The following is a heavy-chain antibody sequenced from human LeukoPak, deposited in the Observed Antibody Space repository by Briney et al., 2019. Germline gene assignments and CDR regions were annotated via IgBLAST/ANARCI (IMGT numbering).Heavy chain of an antibody. J-gene: IGHJ4*02. Sequence: ASVKVSCKASGYTFTGYYMHWVRQAPGQGLEWMGWINPNSGGTNYAQKFQGRVTMTRDTSISTAYMELSGLRSDDTAVYYCARVEYGDYGGDDYWGQGTLVTVSS. V-gene: IGHV1-2*02. CDR3: ARVEYGDYGGDDY. D-gene: IGHD4-17*01. CDR2: INPNSGGT. CDR1: GYTFTGYY.